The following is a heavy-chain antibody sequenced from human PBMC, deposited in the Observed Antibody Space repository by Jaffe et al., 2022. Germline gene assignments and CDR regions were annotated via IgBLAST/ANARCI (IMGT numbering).Heavy chain of an antibody. CDR2: IYYSGST. D-gene: IGHD6-13*01. CDR3: ARVPRIIAAAGIYFDY. CDR1: GGSISSYY. J-gene: IGHJ4*02. V-gene: IGHV4-59*01. Sequence: QVQLQESGPGLVKPSETLSLTCTVSGGSISSYYWSWIRQPPGKGLEWIGYIYYSGSTNYNPSLKSRVTISVDTSKNQFSLKLSSVTAADTAVYYCARVPRIIAAAGIYFDYWGQGTLVTVSS.